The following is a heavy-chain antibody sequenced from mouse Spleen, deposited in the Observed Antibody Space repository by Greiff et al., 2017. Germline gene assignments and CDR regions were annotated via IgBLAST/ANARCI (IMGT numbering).Heavy chain of an antibody. Sequence: VQLQQSGAELVRPGASVKLSCTASGFNIKDDYMHWVKQRPEQGLEWIGWIDPENGDTEYASKFQGQATITADTSSNTAYLQLSSLTSEDTAVYYCTSLTGTNAMDYWGQGTSVTVSS. CDR3: TSLTGTNAMDY. J-gene: IGHJ4*01. CDR2: IDPENGDT. D-gene: IGHD4-1*01. CDR1: GFNIKDDY. V-gene: IGHV14-4*01.